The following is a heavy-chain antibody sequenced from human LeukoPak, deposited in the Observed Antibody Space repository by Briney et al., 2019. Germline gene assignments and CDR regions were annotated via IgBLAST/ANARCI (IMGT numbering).Heavy chain of an antibody. CDR1: GGTFSGYY. J-gene: IGHJ3*02. CDR3: AKSNGYGLIDI. CDR2: INHSGNT. D-gene: IGHD3-22*01. Sequence: SETLSLTCAVYGGTFSGYYWSWIRQPPGKGLEWIGEINHSGNTNYNPSLKSRVTISIDTSKNQFSLKLNSVTAADTAVYYCAKSNGYGLIDIWGQGTMVTVSS. V-gene: IGHV4-34*08.